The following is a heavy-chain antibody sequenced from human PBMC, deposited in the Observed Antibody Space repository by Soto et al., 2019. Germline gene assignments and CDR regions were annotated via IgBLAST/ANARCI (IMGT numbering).Heavy chain of an antibody. CDR3: AKSLLFVDHAYMDV. Sequence: QVQLVQSGAELKKPGSSVKVSCEASGGSFISYSFTWVRQAPGQGLEWMGRIIPIQGKANYELKFQDRVTITADRSTRTADMELRSLRPDYTAGYYCAKSLLFVDHAYMDVLVKGTTVTVSS. V-gene: IGHV1-69*02. CDR2: IIPIQGKA. D-gene: IGHD2-21*01. J-gene: IGHJ6*03. CDR1: GGSFISYS.